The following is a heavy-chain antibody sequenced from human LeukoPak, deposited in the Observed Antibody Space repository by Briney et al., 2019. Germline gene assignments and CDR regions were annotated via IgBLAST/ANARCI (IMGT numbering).Heavy chain of an antibody. D-gene: IGHD3-9*01. CDR2: IYHSGST. CDR1: GGSISSGGYS. Sequence: SETLSLTCAVSGGSISSGGYSWSWIRQPPGKGLEWIGYIYHSGSTYYNPSLKSRVTISVDRSKNQFSLKLSSVTAADTAVYYCAKEGNYDISDGMDVWGQGTTVTVSS. J-gene: IGHJ6*02. CDR3: AKEGNYDISDGMDV. V-gene: IGHV4-30-2*01.